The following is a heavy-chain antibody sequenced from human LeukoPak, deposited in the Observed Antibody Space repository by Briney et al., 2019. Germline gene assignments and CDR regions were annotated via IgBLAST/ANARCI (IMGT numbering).Heavy chain of an antibody. CDR1: GFTFDDYA. J-gene: IGHJ5*02. V-gene: IGHV3-9*01. CDR2: ISWNSGSI. D-gene: IGHD1-26*01. CDR3: ATSYSGSYQLENWFDP. Sequence: GGSLRLSCAASGFTFDDYAMHWVRQAPGKGLEWVSGISWNSGSIGYADSVKGRFTISRDNAKNSLYLQMNSLRSEDTAVYYCATSYSGSYQLENWFDPWGQGTLVTVSS.